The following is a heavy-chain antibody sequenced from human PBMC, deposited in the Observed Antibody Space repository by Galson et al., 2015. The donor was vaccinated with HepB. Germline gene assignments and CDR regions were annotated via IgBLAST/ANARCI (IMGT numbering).Heavy chain of an antibody. CDR3: ARPTGITFGGVNDAFDI. V-gene: IGHV5-51*01. CDR1: GYSFTSYW. Sequence: QSGAEVKKPGESLKISCKASGYSFTSYWIGWVRQMPGKGLEWMSIIYPGHSDSTYSPSFQGQVTMSADKYITTAYLQWSSLKASDTAMYNCARPTGITFGGVNDAFDIWGQGTTVTVSS. D-gene: IGHD3-16*01. J-gene: IGHJ3*02. CDR2: IYPGHSDS.